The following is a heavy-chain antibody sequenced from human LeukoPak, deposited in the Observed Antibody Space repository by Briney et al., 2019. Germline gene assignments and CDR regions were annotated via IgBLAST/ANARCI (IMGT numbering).Heavy chain of an antibody. V-gene: IGHV3-48*03. D-gene: IGHD3-22*01. CDR2: FAGSDTTT. CDR1: GFDFGAYE. J-gene: IGHJ4*02. CDR3: TTLGYHLDS. Sequence: TGGSLRLSRAASGFDFGAYEMNWVRQAPGKGLEWVAYFAGSDTTTYYADSVKGRFIISRDNARNSLYLQMNSLRAEDTALYYCTTLGYHLDSWGQGTLVTVSS.